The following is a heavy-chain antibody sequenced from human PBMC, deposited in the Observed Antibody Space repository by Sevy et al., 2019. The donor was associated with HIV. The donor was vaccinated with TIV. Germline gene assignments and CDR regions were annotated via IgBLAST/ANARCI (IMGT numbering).Heavy chain of an antibody. CDR2: ISSRSSYI. D-gene: IGHD3-10*01. V-gene: IGHV3-21*01. Sequence: GGSLRLSCAASGFTFSSYSMNWVRQAPGKGLEWVSSISSRSSYIYYADSVKGRFIISRDNAKNSLYLQMNSLRAEDTAVYYCARDGITMVRGGAFDIWGQGTMVTVSS. J-gene: IGHJ3*02. CDR1: GFTFSSYS. CDR3: ARDGITMVRGGAFDI.